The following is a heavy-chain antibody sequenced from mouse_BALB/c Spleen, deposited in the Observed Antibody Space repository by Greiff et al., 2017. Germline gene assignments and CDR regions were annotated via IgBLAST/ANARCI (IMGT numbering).Heavy chain of an antibody. CDR3: TRGSSYFDY. J-gene: IGHJ2*01. V-gene: IGHV1S81*02. Sequence: QVQLKQPGAELVKPGASVKLSCKASGYTFTSYYMYWVKQRPGQGLEWIGGINPSNGGTNFNEKFKSKATLTVDKSSSTAYMQLSSLTSEDSAVYYCTRGSSYFDYWGQGTTLTVSS. CDR2: INPSNGGT. D-gene: IGHD1-1*01. CDR1: GYTFTSYY.